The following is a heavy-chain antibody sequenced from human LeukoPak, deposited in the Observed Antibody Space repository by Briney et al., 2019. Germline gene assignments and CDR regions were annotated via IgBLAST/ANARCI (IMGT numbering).Heavy chain of an antibody. D-gene: IGHD3-10*01. Sequence: GGSLRLSCAASGFSFSSYTMSWVRQAPGKGLEWASSLTDNGNSRHYADSVKGRFTISRDNSKNTLHLQMNSLRAEDTAVYYCAKGELLWFGELLFPYFDYWGQGTLVTVSS. CDR3: AKGELLWFGELLFPYFDY. J-gene: IGHJ4*02. V-gene: IGHV3-23*01. CDR2: LTDNGNSR. CDR1: GFSFSSYT.